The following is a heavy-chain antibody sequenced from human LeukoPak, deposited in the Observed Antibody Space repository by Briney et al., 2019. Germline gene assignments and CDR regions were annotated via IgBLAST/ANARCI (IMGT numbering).Heavy chain of an antibody. D-gene: IGHD6-13*01. Sequence: GGSLRLSCAASGFSFSDYYMSWIRQAPGKGLEWVSYISGSTSYTDYADSVKGRFTISRNNAKNSLYLQMNSLRAEDTAVYYCARTLVAAPGSKGGPWGQGTLVTVSS. CDR3: ARTLVAAPGSKGGP. CDR2: ISGSTSYT. J-gene: IGHJ5*02. CDR1: GFSFSDYY. V-gene: IGHV3-11*03.